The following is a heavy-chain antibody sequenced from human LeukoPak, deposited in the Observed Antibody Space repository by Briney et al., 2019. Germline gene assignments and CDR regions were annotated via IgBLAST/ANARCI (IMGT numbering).Heavy chain of an antibody. CDR3: ATIVSDSSGWYHFDH. J-gene: IGHJ4*02. D-gene: IGHD6-19*01. CDR2: INSGGTT. V-gene: IGHV3-66*01. CDR1: GFTFSSHF. Sequence: PGGSLRLSCAASGFTFSSHFMSWVRQAPGKGLEWVSFINSGGTTNYADSVKGRFTISRDYSKNTLNLQMNSLRAEDTAVYYCATIVSDSSGWYHFDHWGQGALVTVSS.